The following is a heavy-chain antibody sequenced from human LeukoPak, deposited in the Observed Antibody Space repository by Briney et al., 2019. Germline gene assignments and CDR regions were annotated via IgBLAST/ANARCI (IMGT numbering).Heavy chain of an antibody. D-gene: IGHD6-13*01. V-gene: IGHV4-39*07. J-gene: IGHJ6*03. CDR3: ARGERSSSWGYYYYMDV. CDR1: GGSISSSSYY. Sequence: SETLSLTCTVSGGSISSSSYYWGWIRQPPGKGLEWIGSIYYSGSTYYNPSLKSRVTISVDTSKNQFSLKLSSVTAADTAVYYCARGERSSSWGYYYYMDVWGKGTTVTVSS. CDR2: IYYSGST.